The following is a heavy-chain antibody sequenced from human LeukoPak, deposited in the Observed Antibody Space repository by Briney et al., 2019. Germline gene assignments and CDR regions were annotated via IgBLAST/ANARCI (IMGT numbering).Heavy chain of an antibody. D-gene: IGHD2-21*02. J-gene: IGHJ2*01. CDR2: IIPILGIP. V-gene: IGHV1-69*04. Sequence: SVKVSCKASGGTFSSYAISWVRQAPGQGLEWMGRIIPILGIPSYAQKFQGRVTITADKSTTTAYMELSSLRSEDTAVYYCATEAIVVVTARDYWYFDLWGRGTLVTVSS. CDR1: GGTFSSYA. CDR3: ATEAIVVVTARDYWYFDL.